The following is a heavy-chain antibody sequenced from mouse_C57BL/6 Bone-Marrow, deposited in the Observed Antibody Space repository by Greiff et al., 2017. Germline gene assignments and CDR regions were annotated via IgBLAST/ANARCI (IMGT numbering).Heavy chain of an antibody. CDR2: IDPSDSYT. J-gene: IGHJ3*01. CDR3: AGHIYYGNYVFAY. Sequence: QVQLQQPGAELVRPGTSVKLSCKASGYTFTSYWMHWVKQRPGQGLEWIGVIDPSDSYTNYNQKFKGKATLTVDTSSSTAYLQLSSLPSEDSAVYYCAGHIYYGNYVFAYWGQGTLVTVSA. V-gene: IGHV1-59*01. D-gene: IGHD2-1*01. CDR1: GYTFTSYW.